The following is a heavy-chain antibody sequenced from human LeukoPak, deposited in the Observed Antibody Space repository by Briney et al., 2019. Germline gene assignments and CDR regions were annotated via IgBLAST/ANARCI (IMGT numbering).Heavy chain of an antibody. J-gene: IGHJ6*04. D-gene: IGHD3-10*02. CDR3: AELGITMIGGV. V-gene: IGHV3-48*04. Sequence: GGSLRLSCAASGFIFNSYGMHWVRQAPGKGLEWVSYISSSGSTIYYADSVKGRFTISRDNTKNSLYLQMNSLRAEDTAVYYCAELGITMIGGVWGKGTTVTISS. CDR2: ISSSGSTI. CDR1: GFIFNSYG.